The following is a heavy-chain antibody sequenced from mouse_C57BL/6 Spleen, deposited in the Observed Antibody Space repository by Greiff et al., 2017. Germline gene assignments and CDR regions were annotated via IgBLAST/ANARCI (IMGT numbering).Heavy chain of an antibody. CDR1: GYAFSSSW. Sequence: VQLQQSGPELVKPGASVKISCKASGYAFSSSWMNWVKQRPGKGLEWIGRIYPGDGDTNYNGKFKGKATLTADKSSSTAYMQLSSLTSEDAAVYFCARAGLRRDYWGQGTTLTVSS. CDR3: ARAGLRRDY. D-gene: IGHD2-4*01. V-gene: IGHV1-82*01. J-gene: IGHJ2*01. CDR2: IYPGDGDT.